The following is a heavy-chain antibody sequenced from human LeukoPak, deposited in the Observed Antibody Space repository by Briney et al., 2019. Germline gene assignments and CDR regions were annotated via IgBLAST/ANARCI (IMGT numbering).Heavy chain of an antibody. CDR2: ISYDGSNK. D-gene: IGHD3-16*01. J-gene: IGHJ4*02. CDR1: GFTFSSYS. CDR3: ARARGGPFDY. Sequence: GGSLRLSCAASGFTFSSYSMNWVRQAPGKGLEWVAVISYDGSNKYYADSVKGRFTISRDSSKNTLYLQMNSLRAEDTAVYYCARARGGPFDYWGQGTLVTVSS. V-gene: IGHV3-30*03.